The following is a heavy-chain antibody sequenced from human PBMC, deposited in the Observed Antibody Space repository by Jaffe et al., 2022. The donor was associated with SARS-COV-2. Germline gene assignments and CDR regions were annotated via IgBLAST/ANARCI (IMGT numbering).Heavy chain of an antibody. V-gene: IGHV3-49*04. CDR1: GFTFGDFA. Sequence: EVQLVESGGGLVQPGRSLRLSCTTSGFTFGDFAMGWVRQAPGGGLEWVGFIRSKPYGGRPEYAASVKGRFTVSRDDSKGIAYLHMDSLKTEDTAVYYCTRTRTLRAAGLDANDYWGQGTLVTVSP. D-gene: IGHD6-13*01. CDR2: IRSKPYGGRP. J-gene: IGHJ4*02. CDR3: TRTRTLRAAGLDANDY.